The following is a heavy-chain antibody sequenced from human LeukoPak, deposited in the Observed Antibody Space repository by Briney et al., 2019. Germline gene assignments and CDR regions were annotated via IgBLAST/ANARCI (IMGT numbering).Heavy chain of an antibody. V-gene: IGHV4-30-4*01. Sequence: SETLSLTCTVSGGSISSGDYYWSWICQPPGKGLEWIAYMYYSGSTYYNPSLKSRVTMSADTSKNQLSLKLSSVTAADTAVYYCARPYYYDSRIDPWGQGILVTFSS. CDR1: GGSISSGDYY. J-gene: IGHJ5*02. D-gene: IGHD3-22*01. CDR2: MYYSGST. CDR3: ARPYYYDSRIDP.